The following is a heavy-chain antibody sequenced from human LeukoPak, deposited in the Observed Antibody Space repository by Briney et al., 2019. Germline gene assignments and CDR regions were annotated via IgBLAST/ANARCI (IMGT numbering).Heavy chain of an antibody. D-gene: IGHD5-18*01. Sequence: PSQTLSLTCTVSGGSISSGGYYWSWIRQPPGKGLEWIGYIYHSGSTYYNPSLKSRVTISVDRSKNQFSLKLSSVTAADTAVYYCARIRAGANTAMGYWGQGTLVTVSS. CDR1: GGSISSGGYY. V-gene: IGHV4-30-2*01. CDR3: ARIRAGANTAMGY. CDR2: IYHSGST. J-gene: IGHJ4*02.